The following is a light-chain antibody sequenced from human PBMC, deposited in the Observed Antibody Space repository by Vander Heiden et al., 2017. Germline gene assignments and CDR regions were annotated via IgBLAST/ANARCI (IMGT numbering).Light chain of an antibody. CDR2: DAS. CDR3: QQRSNWPSIT. V-gene: IGKV3-11*01. J-gene: IGKJ5*01. CDR1: QSVSSY. Sequence: EIVLTQSPPTLSLSPGERATLSCRASQSVSSYLAWYQQKPGQAPRLLIYDASNRATGIPARFSGSGYGTDFTLTISSLEPEDFAVYYCQQRSNWPSITFGQGTRLEIK.